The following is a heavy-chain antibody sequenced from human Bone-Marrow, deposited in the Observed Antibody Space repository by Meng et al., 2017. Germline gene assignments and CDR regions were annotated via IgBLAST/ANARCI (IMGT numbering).Heavy chain of an antibody. J-gene: IGHJ5*02. CDR3: ARGYGSGSSSDWFDP. V-gene: IGHV4-4*02. Sequence: VQLQESGPGLVKPLGTLALPCAVSGGSISRSNWWSWVRQPPGKGLEWIGEIYHSGSTNYNPSLKSRVTISVDKSKNQFSLKLSSVTAADTAVYYCARGYGSGSSSDWFDPWGQGTLVTVSS. D-gene: IGHD3-10*01. CDR2: IYHSGST. CDR1: GGSISRSNW.